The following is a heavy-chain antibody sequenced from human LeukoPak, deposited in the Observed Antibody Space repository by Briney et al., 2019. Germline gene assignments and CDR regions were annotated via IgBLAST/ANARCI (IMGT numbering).Heavy chain of an antibody. CDR2: IKKDGSEK. CDR1: RFTFSSYW. D-gene: IGHD2-21*01. J-gene: IGHJ4*02. Sequence: GGSLRLSCAASRFTFSSYWMSWVRQAPGKGLEWVANIKKDGSEKYYVDSVKGRFTISRDNAKTSLYLQMNSLRAEDTAVYYCARVGMISYSFDYWGQGTLVTVSS. V-gene: IGHV3-7*01. CDR3: ARVGMISYSFDY.